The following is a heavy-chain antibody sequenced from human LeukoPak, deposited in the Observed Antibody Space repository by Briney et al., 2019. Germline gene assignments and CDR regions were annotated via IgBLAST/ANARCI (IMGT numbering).Heavy chain of an antibody. Sequence: GGSLRLSCAASGITFNTYSMTWVRQAPGKGLEWLAYISTSSSIIDYADSVKGRFTISRDNAKNSLYLQMKSLRAEDTAVYYCAREADLYSSWFGYWGQGTLVTVSS. CDR3: AREADLYSSWFGY. V-gene: IGHV3-48*01. J-gene: IGHJ4*02. CDR1: GITFNTYS. CDR2: ISTSSSII. D-gene: IGHD6-13*01.